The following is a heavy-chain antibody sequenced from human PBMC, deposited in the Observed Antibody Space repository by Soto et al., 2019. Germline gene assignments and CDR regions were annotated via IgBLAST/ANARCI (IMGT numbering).Heavy chain of an antibody. D-gene: IGHD3-3*01. J-gene: IGHJ4*02. Sequence: TLSLTCTVSGGPISTYYWSWIRQPPGKGLEWIGYIYYSGSTNYNPSLKSRVTISVDTSKNQFSLKLSSVSAADTAVYYCARDGSRYDFWSGPYYFDYWGQGTLVTVSS. CDR3: ARDGSRYDFWSGPYYFDY. CDR1: GGPISTYY. CDR2: IYYSGST. V-gene: IGHV4-59*01.